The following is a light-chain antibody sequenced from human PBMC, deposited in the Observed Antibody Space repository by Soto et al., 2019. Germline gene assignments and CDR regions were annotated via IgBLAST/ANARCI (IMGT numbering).Light chain of an antibody. J-gene: IGKJ1*01. CDR3: QQYGNTPWTT. V-gene: IGKV3-20*01. Sequence: EVVLTQSPDTLSLSPGERATLSCRASQSVSTNYLAWYQQKPGQAPRLLIHGASSRATGIPDRFSGSGSGTDYILTISRLEPEDFAVYFCQQYGNTPWTTFGQGTKVDIK. CDR1: QSVSTNY. CDR2: GAS.